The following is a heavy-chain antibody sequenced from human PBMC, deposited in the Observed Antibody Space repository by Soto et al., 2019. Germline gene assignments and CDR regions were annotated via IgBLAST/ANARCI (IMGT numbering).Heavy chain of an antibody. CDR3: ARGRRDGYSPGGVDY. CDR2: IYYRAST. V-gene: IGHV4-30-4*01. Sequence: QVQLQESGPGLVKPSQTLSLTCTVSGGSISSGDYYWSWIRQPPGKGLEWIGYIYYRASTYYNPSLKSRVTISVDTSKNQFSLKLSSVTAADTVVYYCARGRRDGYSPGGVDYWGQGTLVTVSS. D-gene: IGHD2-15*01. CDR1: GGSISSGDYY. J-gene: IGHJ4*02.